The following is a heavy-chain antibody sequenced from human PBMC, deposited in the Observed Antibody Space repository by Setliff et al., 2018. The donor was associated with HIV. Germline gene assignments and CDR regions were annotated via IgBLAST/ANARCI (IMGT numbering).Heavy chain of an antibody. D-gene: IGHD3-9*01. CDR1: GYSFINYG. J-gene: IGHJ5*02. Sequence: ASVKVSCKASGYSFINYGISWVRQAPGQGPEWMGWISAYTGHTDYAPRLLGRVTMTTDTSTSTAYMEVRSLSSDDTAVYYCARARLQGIVTAVGPRDNCLDPWGQGTRVTVSS. V-gene: IGHV1-18*01. CDR3: ARARLQGIVTAVGPRDNCLDP. CDR2: ISAYTGHT.